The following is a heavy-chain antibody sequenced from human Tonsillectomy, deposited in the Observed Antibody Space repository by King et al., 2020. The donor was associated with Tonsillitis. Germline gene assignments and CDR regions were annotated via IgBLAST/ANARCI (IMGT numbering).Heavy chain of an antibody. CDR1: GFTVSDYY. V-gene: IGHV3-11*05. D-gene: IGHD5-18*01. Sequence: VQLVESGGGLVKPGGSLRLSCAASGFTVSDYYMSLIRQAPGKGLEWISYISSISSYTNYADSVKGRFTVSRDNARNSLYLQMNSLRAEDTAVYYCAGGEPDTAMVTDYWGQGTLVTVSS. CDR2: ISSISSYT. J-gene: IGHJ4*02. CDR3: AGGEPDTAMVTDY.